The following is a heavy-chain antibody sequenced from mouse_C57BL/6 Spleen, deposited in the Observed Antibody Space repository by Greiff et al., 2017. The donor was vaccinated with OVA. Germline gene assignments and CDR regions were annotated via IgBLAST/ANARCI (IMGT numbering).Heavy chain of an antibody. CDR2: INPSSGYT. CDR3: ARSLGRYAMDY. D-gene: IGHD4-1*01. V-gene: IGHV1-7*01. J-gene: IGHJ4*01. Sequence: QVQLKQSGAELAKPGASVKLSCKASGYTFTSYWMHWVKQRPGQGLEWIGYINPSSGYTKYNQKFKDKATLTADKSSITAYMQLSSLTYEDSAVYYCARSLGRYAMDYWGQGTSVTVSS. CDR1: GYTFTSYW.